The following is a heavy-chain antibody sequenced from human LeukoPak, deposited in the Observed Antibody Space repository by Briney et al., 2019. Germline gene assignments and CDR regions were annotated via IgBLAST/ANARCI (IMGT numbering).Heavy chain of an antibody. CDR3: ARLRYDYVWGSYHFDY. D-gene: IGHD3-16*02. Sequence: SETLSLTCTVSGGSISSYYWSWIRQPAGKGLEWIGRIYASGSTRYNPSLKSRVTMSVDTSKNQFSLKLSSVTAADTAVYYCARLRYDYVWGSYHFDYWGQGALVTVSS. J-gene: IGHJ4*02. CDR2: IYASGST. CDR1: GGSISSYY. V-gene: IGHV4-4*07.